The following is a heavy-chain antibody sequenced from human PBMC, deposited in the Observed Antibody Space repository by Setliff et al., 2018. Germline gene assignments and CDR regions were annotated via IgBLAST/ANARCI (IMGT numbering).Heavy chain of an antibody. V-gene: IGHV4-39*07. CDR1: GASISTTYYY. Sequence: PSETLSLTCSVSGASISTTYYYWDWIRQSPEKGLEWIGTIYQNGITYYNPSVKSRVTISVDKSKNQFSLSLRSVTAADTAVYYCATDGPVLNGDYISRGQGTLVTVSS. CDR2: IYQNGIT. J-gene: IGHJ4*02. D-gene: IGHD3-10*01. CDR3: ATDGPVLNGDYIS.